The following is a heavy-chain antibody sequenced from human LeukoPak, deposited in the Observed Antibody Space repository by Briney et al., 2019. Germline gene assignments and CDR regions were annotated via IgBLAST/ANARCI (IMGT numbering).Heavy chain of an antibody. V-gene: IGHV3-11*01. Sequence: GGSLRLSCGFSFSDYYMSWIGQAPGKGREWVSYTYGGSTTTYYADSVKGRFTISSDNAKDSLFLEINSLRAEDTAVYYCARGDLHRYPDSWGQGTLVTVSA. D-gene: IGHD2-21*02. CDR1: FSFSDYY. J-gene: IGHJ4*02. CDR2: TYGGSTTT. CDR3: ARGDLHRYPDS.